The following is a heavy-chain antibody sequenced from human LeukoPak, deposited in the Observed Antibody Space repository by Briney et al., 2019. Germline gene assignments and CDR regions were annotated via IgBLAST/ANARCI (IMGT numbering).Heavy chain of an antibody. D-gene: IGHD1-26*01. CDR2: MNPNSGNT. CDR1: GGTFSSYA. J-gene: IGHJ6*03. Sequence: ASVKVSCKASGGTFSSYAINWVRQATGQGLEWMGWMNPNSGNTGYAQKFQGRVTMTRNTSISTAYMELSSLRSEDTAVYYCARVYSGSYYYYYYMDVWGKGTTVTVSS. CDR3: ARVYSGSYYYYYYMDV. V-gene: IGHV1-8*02.